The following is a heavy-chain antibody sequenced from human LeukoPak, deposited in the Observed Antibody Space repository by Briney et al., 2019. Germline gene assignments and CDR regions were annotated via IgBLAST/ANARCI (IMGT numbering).Heavy chain of an antibody. CDR2: ISGSGGST. CDR1: GFTFSNYA. D-gene: IGHD1-26*01. V-gene: IGHV3-23*01. J-gene: IGHJ4*02. Sequence: PGGSLRLSCAASGFTFSNYAMNWLRQAPGRGLEWVSAISGSGGSTYYADSVKGRFTISRDNSKNTLYLQMNSRRAEYTAVYYCAKDLAGSGSYSFDYWGQGTLVTVSS. CDR3: AKDLAGSGSYSFDY.